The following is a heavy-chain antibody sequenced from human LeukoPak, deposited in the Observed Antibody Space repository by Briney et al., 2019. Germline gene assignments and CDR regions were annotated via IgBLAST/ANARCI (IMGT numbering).Heavy chain of an antibody. J-gene: IGHJ4*02. V-gene: IGHV3-11*01. Sequence: PSETLSLTRTVSGGSISSSSYYWGWIRQAPGKGLEWVSYISGTGNNKYYADSVKGRFTISRDNAQNSLYLQMSSLRAEDTAMYYCARDYSESEYFFDYWGQGSLVAVSS. CDR3: ARDYSESEYFFDY. D-gene: IGHD1-26*01. CDR2: ISGTGNNK. CDR1: GGSISSSSYY.